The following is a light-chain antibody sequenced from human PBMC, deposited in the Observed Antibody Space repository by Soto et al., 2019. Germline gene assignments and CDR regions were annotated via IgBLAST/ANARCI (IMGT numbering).Light chain of an antibody. V-gene: IGLV2-14*03. CDR2: GVT. Sequence: QSALTQPTSVSGSPGQSIAISCTGNHNDIGTYDYVSWYQQHPGRAPRLLIHGVTTRASGISDRFSASKSGLTASLTISGLQPEDEADYYCSSFTSNRIYVVGPVTKV. J-gene: IGLJ1*01. CDR3: SSFTSNRIYV. CDR1: HNDIGTYDY.